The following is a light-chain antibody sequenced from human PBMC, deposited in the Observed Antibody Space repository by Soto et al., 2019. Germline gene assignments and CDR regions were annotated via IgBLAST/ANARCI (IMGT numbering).Light chain of an antibody. J-gene: IGKJ1*01. Sequence: IQMTQSPSTLSASVGDRVTITCRASESIGTWLAWYQQKPGKAPNLLIYDASSLQSGVPSRFSGRGSGTEFTLTISSLQPDDFATYYCQQFQSFSRTFGQGTKVDIK. CDR2: DAS. CDR1: ESIGTW. V-gene: IGKV1-5*01. CDR3: QQFQSFSRT.